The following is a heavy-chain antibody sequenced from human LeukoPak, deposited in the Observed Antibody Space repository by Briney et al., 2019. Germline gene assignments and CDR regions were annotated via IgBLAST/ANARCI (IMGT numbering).Heavy chain of an antibody. J-gene: IGHJ4*02. Sequence: ASVKVSCKASGGTFSSYAISWVRQAPGQGLEWMGIINPSGGSTSYAQKFQGRVTMTRDTSTSTVYMELSSLRSEDTAVYYCARDPGWLIVGATTFDYWGQRTLVTVSS. D-gene: IGHD1-26*01. CDR2: INPSGGST. CDR1: GGTFSSYA. CDR3: ARDPGWLIVGATTFDY. V-gene: IGHV1-46*01.